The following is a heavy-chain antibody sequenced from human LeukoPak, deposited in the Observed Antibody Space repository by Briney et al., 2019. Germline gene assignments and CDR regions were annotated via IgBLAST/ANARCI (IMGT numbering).Heavy chain of an antibody. CDR3: ARAVGAAGSY. D-gene: IGHD6-13*01. Sequence: GGSLRLSCAASGFTFSYHTMYWVRQAPGKGLEWVANIKQDGSEKYYVDSVKGRFTISRDNAKNSLYLQMNSLRAEDTAVYYCARAVGAAGSYWGQGALVTVSS. V-gene: IGHV3-7*01. J-gene: IGHJ4*02. CDR1: GFTFSYHT. CDR2: IKQDGSEK.